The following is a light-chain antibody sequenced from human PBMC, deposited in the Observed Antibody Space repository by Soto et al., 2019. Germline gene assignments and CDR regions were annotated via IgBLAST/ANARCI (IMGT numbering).Light chain of an antibody. J-gene: IGLJ2*01. CDR3: SSYTTRSAVI. V-gene: IGLV2-14*03. CDR2: AVS. CDR1: SSDVGDHNY. Sequence: QSALTQPASVSGSPGQSITISCTGTSSDVGDHNYVSWYQQQPGKAPKLMIYAVSNRPSGVSHRFSGSKSSNTASLTISGLQAEDEADYYCSSYTTRSAVIFGGGTKLTVL.